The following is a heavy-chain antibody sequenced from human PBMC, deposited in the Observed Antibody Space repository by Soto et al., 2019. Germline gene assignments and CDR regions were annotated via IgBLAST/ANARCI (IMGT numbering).Heavy chain of an antibody. J-gene: IGHJ4*02. CDR2: IRSRAYGGTT. D-gene: IGHD3-22*01. CDR3: TRALHPEYYDSSGHLPGH. V-gene: IGHV3-49*03. Sequence: PGGSLRLSCIPSGFTFHDYAMSWFRQAPGKGLEWIGFIRSRAYGGTTEYAASVEGRFTISRDDSKTIAYLQMDSLQTEDTAVYYCTRALHPEYYDSSGHLPGHWGQGTLVTVSS. CDR1: GFTFHDYA.